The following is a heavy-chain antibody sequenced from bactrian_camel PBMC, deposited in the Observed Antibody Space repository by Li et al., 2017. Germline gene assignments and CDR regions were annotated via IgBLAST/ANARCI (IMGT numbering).Heavy chain of an antibody. D-gene: IGHD5*01. Sequence: HVQLVESGGGSVQAGGSLRLSCAASGYTVSSYCMAWFRQAPGKGREGVAVIDAQGISSYANDVKGRFTSSLDDAKTTLYLQMNNLEPEDTAMYYCAASLGKAYCHRAFFLSRQRPNFGYMGQGTQVTVS. J-gene: IGHJ4*01. V-gene: IGHV3S26*01. CDR1: GYTVSSYC. CDR2: IDAQGIS.